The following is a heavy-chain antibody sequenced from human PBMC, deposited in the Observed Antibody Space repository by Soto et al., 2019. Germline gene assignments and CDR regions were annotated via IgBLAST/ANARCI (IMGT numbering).Heavy chain of an antibody. Sequence: EVQLVESGGGLVQPGGSLRLSCAASGFIFSSYSYSMNWVRQATGQGLEWLSYISTTSGTIYYADSVKGRFTISRDNAKNSLSLQMNSLRDEDTAVYYCVRGPPVPRYFDYWGQGTLVTVSA. J-gene: IGHJ4*02. CDR3: VRGPPVPRYFDY. CDR2: ISTTSGTI. V-gene: IGHV3-48*02. CDR1: GFIFSSYSYS. D-gene: IGHD4-17*01.